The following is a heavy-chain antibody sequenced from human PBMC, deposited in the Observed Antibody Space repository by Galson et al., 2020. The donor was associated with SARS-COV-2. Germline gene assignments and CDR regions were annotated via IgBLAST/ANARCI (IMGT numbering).Heavy chain of an antibody. J-gene: IGHJ4*02. D-gene: IGHD3-10*01. V-gene: IGHV3-30*18. CDR1: GFTFSSYG. Sequence: GGSLRLSCAASGFTFSSYGMHWVRQAPGKGLEWVAVLSYDGSNKYYADSVKGRFTISRDNSKNTLYLQMNSLSAEDTAVYYCAKDKSITMVRGALDYWGQGTLVTVSS. CDR3: AKDKSITMVRGALDY. CDR2: LSYDGSNK.